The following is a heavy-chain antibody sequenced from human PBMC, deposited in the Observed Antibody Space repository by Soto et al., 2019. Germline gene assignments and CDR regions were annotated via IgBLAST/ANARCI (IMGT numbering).Heavy chain of an antibody. CDR3: TRVRDTAMVLKAHFDY. Sequence: GGSLRLSCAASGFTFSGSAMHWVRQASGKGLEWVGRIRSKANSYATAYAASVKDRFTISRDDSKNTANLQINRLKTEDTAVYYCTRVRDTAMVLKAHFDYWGQGT. J-gene: IGHJ4*02. D-gene: IGHD5-18*01. V-gene: IGHV3-73*01. CDR2: IRSKANSYAT. CDR1: GFTFSGSA.